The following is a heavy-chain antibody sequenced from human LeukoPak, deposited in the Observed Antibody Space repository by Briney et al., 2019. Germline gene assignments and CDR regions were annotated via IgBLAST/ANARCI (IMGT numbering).Heavy chain of an antibody. J-gene: IGHJ5*02. Sequence: ASVKVSCKASGYTFTSYDINWVRQAPGQGLEWMGWMNPNSGNTGYAQKFQGRVTMTRNTSISTAYMELSSLRSEDTAVYYCARGPERYCSGGSCYSGLWFDPWGQGTLVTVSS. D-gene: IGHD2-15*01. CDR2: MNPNSGNT. CDR1: GYTFTSYD. CDR3: ARGPERYCSGGSCYSGLWFDP. V-gene: IGHV1-8*01.